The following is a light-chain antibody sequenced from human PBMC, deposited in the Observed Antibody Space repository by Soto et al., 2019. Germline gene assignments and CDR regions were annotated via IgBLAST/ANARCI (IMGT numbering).Light chain of an antibody. CDR3: QQYNYWPPYT. Sequence: EIVMTQSPATLSVSPGERATLSCRASQSLSNNLAWYQQKPGQAPRLLIYGASTRATGIPARFSGSGSGTEFTLTIRSLQSGDFAVYYCQQYNYWPPYTFGQGTKVEIK. V-gene: IGKV3-15*01. CDR2: GAS. CDR1: QSLSNN. J-gene: IGKJ2*01.